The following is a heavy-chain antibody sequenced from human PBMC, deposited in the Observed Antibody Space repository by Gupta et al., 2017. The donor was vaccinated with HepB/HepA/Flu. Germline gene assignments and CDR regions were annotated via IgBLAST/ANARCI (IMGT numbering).Heavy chain of an antibody. V-gene: IGHV3-23*01. CDR1: GFTFSSYA. J-gene: IGHJ4*02. CDR3: AKRGYYYDSSGYYPLDY. Sequence: EVQLLESGGGLVQPGGSLRLSCAASGFTFSSYAMSCVRQAPGKGLEWVSAISGSGGSTYYADSVKGRFTISRDNSKNTLYLQMNSLRAEDTAVYYCAKRGYYYDSSGYYPLDYWGQGTLVTVSS. D-gene: IGHD3-22*01. CDR2: ISGSGGST.